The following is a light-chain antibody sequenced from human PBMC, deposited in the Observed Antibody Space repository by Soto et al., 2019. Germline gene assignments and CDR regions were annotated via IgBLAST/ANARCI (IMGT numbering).Light chain of an antibody. J-gene: IGKJ4*01. CDR3: QQRSDWPST. V-gene: IGKV3-11*01. CDR2: DAS. CDR1: QSVGSY. Sequence: EIVLTQSPVTLSLSPGERATLSCRASQSVGSYFAWYQQKPGQAPRLLIYDASNRATGIPARFSGGGSGTDFTLSISGLELEEFAVYYFQQRSDWPSTFGGRTKVEIK.